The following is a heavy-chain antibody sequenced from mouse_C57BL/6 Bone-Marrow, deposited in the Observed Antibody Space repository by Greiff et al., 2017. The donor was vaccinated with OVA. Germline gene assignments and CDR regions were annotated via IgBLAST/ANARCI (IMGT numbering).Heavy chain of an antibody. Sequence: QVQLQQSGAELARPGASVKMSCKASGYTFTSYTMHWVKQRPGQGLEWIGYINPSSGYTKYNQKFKDKATLTADKSSSTAYMQLSSLTSEDSAVYYCARLGYYDSHFDYWGQGTTLTVSS. CDR1: GYTFTSYT. J-gene: IGHJ2*01. CDR3: ARLGYYDSHFDY. CDR2: INPSSGYT. D-gene: IGHD2-4*01. V-gene: IGHV1-4*01.